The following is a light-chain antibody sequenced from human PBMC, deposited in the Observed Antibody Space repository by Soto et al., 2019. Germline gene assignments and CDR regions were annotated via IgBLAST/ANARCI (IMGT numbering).Light chain of an antibody. CDR2: GSS. Sequence: DMVWTQSPGTLSLSPGERATLSCRASQRVSRSNLAWYQQKPGQAHRLLIYGSSSRATGIPARFSGGGSGTDFTLTISRLEPEDFAVYYCQQYSSSPQTFGQGTQVEIK. CDR1: QRVSRSN. V-gene: IGKV3-20*01. CDR3: QQYSSSPQT. J-gene: IGKJ1*01.